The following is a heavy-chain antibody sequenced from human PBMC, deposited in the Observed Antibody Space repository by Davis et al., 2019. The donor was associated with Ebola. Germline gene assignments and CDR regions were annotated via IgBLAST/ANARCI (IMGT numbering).Heavy chain of an antibody. D-gene: IGHD3-22*01. Sequence: SVKVSCKASGGTFSSYAISWVRQAPGQGLEWMGGIIPIFGTANYAQKFQGRVTITADKSTSTAYMELSSLRSEDTAVYYCARGNTMIVVADYWGQGTLVTVSS. CDR2: IIPIFGTA. V-gene: IGHV1-69*06. CDR1: GGTFSSYA. J-gene: IGHJ4*02. CDR3: ARGNTMIVVADY.